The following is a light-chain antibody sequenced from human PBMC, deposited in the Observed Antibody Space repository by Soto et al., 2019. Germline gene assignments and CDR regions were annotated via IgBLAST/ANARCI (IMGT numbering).Light chain of an antibody. J-gene: IGKJ1*01. CDR2: SAS. CDR3: QPANSFPRT. Sequence: DIQMTQSTSSVSASVGDRVTITCRASQAISTWLAWYQQNPGKAPKLLIYSASNLQSGVPSRFSGSGSGTDFTLTISSLQPEDFATYYCQPANSFPRTFGQGTKVEIK. V-gene: IGKV1D-12*01. CDR1: QAISTW.